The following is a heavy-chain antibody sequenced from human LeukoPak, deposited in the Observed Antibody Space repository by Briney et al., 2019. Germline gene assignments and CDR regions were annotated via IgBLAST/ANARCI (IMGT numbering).Heavy chain of an antibody. CDR3: ARLDSSSSGAHFDY. Sequence: GESLKISCKGSGYNFINNWIAWVRQMPGKGLEWMGIIYPGDSDTRYSPSIQGQVTISADKSISTAYLQWSSLKASHSAMYYCARLDSSSSGAHFDYWGQGTLVTVSS. J-gene: IGHJ4*02. CDR1: GYNFINNW. V-gene: IGHV5-51*01. CDR2: IYPGDSDT. D-gene: IGHD6-6*01.